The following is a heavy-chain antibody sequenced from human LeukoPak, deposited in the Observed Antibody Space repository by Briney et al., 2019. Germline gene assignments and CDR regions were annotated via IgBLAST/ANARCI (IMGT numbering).Heavy chain of an antibody. J-gene: IGHJ4*02. Sequence: GGSLRLSCAASGFTFSSYGMHWVRQAPGKGLEWVAAISYDGSVEYYADSVKGRFTISRDNSKNTLYLQMNSLRAEDTAVYYCAKDGSGRAFDYWGQGTLVTVSS. CDR1: GFTFSSYG. D-gene: IGHD3-10*01. CDR2: ISYDGSVE. V-gene: IGHV3-30*18. CDR3: AKDGSGRAFDY.